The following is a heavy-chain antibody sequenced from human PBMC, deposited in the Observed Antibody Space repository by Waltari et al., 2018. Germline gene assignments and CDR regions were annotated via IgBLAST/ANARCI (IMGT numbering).Heavy chain of an antibody. J-gene: IGHJ4*02. CDR1: GYTFTSYA. Sequence: QVQLVQSGAEVKKPGASVKVSCKASGYTFTSYAMHWVRQAPGQRLEWMGWINAGNGNTKYSQKFQGRVTITRDTSASTAYMELSSLRSEDTAVYYCARGFQYCSGGSCYPGWGQGTLVTVSS. V-gene: IGHV1-3*01. D-gene: IGHD2-15*01. CDR3: ARGFQYCSGGSCYPG. CDR2: INAGNGNT.